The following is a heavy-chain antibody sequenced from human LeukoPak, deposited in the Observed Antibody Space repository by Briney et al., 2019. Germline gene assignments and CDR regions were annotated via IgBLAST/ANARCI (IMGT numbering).Heavy chain of an antibody. CDR1: GGSISSSSYY. V-gene: IGHV4-39*07. J-gene: IGHJ4*02. CDR2: IYYSGST. CDR3: ARDRGGPTVTVFDY. D-gene: IGHD4-17*01. Sequence: SETLSLTCTVSGGSISSSSYYWGWIRQPPGKGLEWIGSIYYSGSTYYNPSLKSRVTISVDTSKNQFSLKLSSVTAADTAVYYCARDRGGPTVTVFDYWGQGTLVTVSS.